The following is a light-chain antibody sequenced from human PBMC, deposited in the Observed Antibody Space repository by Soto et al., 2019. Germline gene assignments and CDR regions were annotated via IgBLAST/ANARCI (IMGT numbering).Light chain of an antibody. CDR2: DVS. J-gene: IGLJ2*01. CDR3: SSYTTSSTRV. V-gene: IGLV2-14*01. Sequence: QSALTQPASVSGSPGQSITISCTGTSSDVGGYNYVSWYQQHPGKAPKLMIYDVSIRPSGVSNRFSGSKSGNTASLTISGLQAEDEADYYSSSYTTSSTRVFGGGTKITVL. CDR1: SSDVGGYNY.